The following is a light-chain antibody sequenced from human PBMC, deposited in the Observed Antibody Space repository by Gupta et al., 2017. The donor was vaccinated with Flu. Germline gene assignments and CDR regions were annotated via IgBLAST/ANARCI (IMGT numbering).Light chain of an antibody. CDR1: SGHSSYA. CDR3: QTWNTGTQV. CDR2: LNSDGSH. Sequence: QVVLTQSPSASASLGASVTLTCALSSGHSSYAIAWHQQQPEKGPRYLMKLNSDGSHNKGDGIPDRFSGSSSGAERYLTISSLQSEDEADYYCQTWNTGTQVFGGGTKLTVL. J-gene: IGLJ3*02. V-gene: IGLV4-69*01.